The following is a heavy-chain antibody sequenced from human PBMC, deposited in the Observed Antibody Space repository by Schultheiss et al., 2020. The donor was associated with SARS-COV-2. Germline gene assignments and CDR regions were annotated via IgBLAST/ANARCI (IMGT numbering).Heavy chain of an antibody. CDR1: GGSISSYY. Sequence: SETLSLTCTVSGGSISSYYWSWIRQHPGKGLEWIGYIYYSGSTYYNPSLKSRVTISVDTSKNQFSLKLSSVTAADTAVYYCASTLSGYSYGYFDYWGQGTLVTVSS. CDR3: ASTLSGYSYGYFDY. D-gene: IGHD5-18*01. CDR2: IYYSGST. V-gene: IGHV4-59*08. J-gene: IGHJ4*02.